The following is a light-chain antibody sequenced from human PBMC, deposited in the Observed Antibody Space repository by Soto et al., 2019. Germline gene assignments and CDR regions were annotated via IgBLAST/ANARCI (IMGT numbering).Light chain of an antibody. Sequence: DIPMTQSPSSLSASVGDRVTITCRASQSISSYLNWYQQKPGKAPKLLIYAASSLQSEVPSRFSGSGSGTDCTLTISSLQPEDFATYYCQQSYSTPYTFGQGTKLEIK. V-gene: IGKV1-39*01. CDR3: QQSYSTPYT. J-gene: IGKJ2*01. CDR2: AAS. CDR1: QSISSY.